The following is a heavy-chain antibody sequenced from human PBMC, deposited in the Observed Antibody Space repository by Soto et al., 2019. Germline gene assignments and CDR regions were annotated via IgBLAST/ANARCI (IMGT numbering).Heavy chain of an antibody. CDR3: TSSWLRYMDV. V-gene: IGHV3-73*01. J-gene: IGHJ6*04. D-gene: IGHD5-18*01. Sequence: EVQLVESGGGLVQPGGSLKLSCAASGFTVSGSAMHWVRQASGKGLEWVGRIRSKANSYATVYAAPVKGRFTISRDDSKNTAHLQLNSLKTEDSAVYYCTSSWLRYMDVWGKGTTVTVSS. CDR2: IRSKANSYAT. CDR1: GFTVSGSA.